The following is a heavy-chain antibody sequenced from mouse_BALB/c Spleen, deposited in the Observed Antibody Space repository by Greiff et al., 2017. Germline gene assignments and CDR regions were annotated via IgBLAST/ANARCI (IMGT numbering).Heavy chain of an antibody. J-gene: IGHJ2*01. CDR3: ATSYYFDY. CDR2: IRSKSNNYAT. CDR1: GFTFNTYA. Sequence: EVQGVESGGGLVQPKGSLKLSCAASGFTFNTYAMNWVRQAPGKGLEWVARIRSKSNNYATYYADSVKDRFTISRDDSQSMLYLQMNNLKTEDTAMYYCATSYYFDYWGQGTTLTVSS. V-gene: IGHV10-1*02. D-gene: IGHD1-1*01.